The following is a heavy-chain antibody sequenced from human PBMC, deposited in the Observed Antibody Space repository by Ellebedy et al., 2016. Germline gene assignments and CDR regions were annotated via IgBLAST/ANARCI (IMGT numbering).Heavy chain of an antibody. V-gene: IGHV3-23*01. J-gene: IGHJ4*02. CDR3: RQGHYANY. CDR2: MRGDGAKT. CDR1: RVPFSTFF. D-gene: IGHD4-17*01. Sequence: GGSLRLXXTASRVPFSTFFMGWVRQAPGKGLEWVSTMRGDGAKTHLADSVKGRFTMSRDIPKNTVYLQMNRLRAEDTAVYYCRQGHYANYWGQGTLVTVSS.